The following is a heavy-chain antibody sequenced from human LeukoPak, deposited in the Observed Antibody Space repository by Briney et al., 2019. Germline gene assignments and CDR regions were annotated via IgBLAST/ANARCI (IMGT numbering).Heavy chain of an antibody. CDR1: GFSVDYNY. CDR2: IDDTGT. V-gene: IGHV3-66*01. Sequence: GSLRLSCAASGFSVDYNYMTWVRQAPGRGLEWVASIDDTGTHYAASVKGRFDISRDISKNTVSLHLNNVRADDTGLYFCARESGSLTKVTYYGLDIWGPGTTVAVTS. CDR3: ARESGSLTKVTYYGLDI. J-gene: IGHJ6*02. D-gene: IGHD3-3*01.